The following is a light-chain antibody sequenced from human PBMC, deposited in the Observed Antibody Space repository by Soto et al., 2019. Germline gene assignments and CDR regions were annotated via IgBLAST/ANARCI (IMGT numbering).Light chain of an antibody. CDR1: QSVSSSY. J-gene: IGKJ5*01. CDR3: QQYGSSPLIT. CDR2: GAS. Sequence: EIVLTQSPGTLSLSPGERATLSCRASQSVSSSYLAWYQQKPGQDPRLLIYGASSRATGIPDRFSGSGSGTDFTLTISRLEPEDFAVYYCQQYGSSPLITFGQGTRLEIK. V-gene: IGKV3-20*01.